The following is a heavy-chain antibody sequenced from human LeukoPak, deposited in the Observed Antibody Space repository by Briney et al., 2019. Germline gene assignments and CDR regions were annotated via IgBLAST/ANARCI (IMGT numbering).Heavy chain of an antibody. J-gene: IGHJ4*02. CDR3: AKYSSSWYGFDY. CDR2: ISWNSGSI. D-gene: IGHD6-13*01. CDR1: GFTFDDYA. Sequence: GRSLRLSCAASGFTFDDYAMHWVRQAPGKGLEWVSGISWNSGSISYADSVKGRFTISRDNAKNSLYLQMNSLRAEDTALYYCAKYSSSWYGFDYWGQGTLVTVSS. V-gene: IGHV3-9*01.